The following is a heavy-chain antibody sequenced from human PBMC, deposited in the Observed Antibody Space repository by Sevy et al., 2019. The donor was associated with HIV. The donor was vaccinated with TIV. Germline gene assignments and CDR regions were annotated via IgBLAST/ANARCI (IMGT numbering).Heavy chain of an antibody. CDR2: IKEDGSEK. D-gene: IGHD6-19*01. V-gene: IGHV3-7*01. CDR1: GFTLSKNW. J-gene: IGHJ3*01. Sequence: GGSLRLSCAASGFTLSKNWMSWVHQAPGKGLEWVANIKEDGSEKYYVDSVKGRFTISRDNAKNSVDLQMNSLRVEDTAVYCCARGLYSSGPWGQGTMVTVSS. CDR3: ARGLYSSGP.